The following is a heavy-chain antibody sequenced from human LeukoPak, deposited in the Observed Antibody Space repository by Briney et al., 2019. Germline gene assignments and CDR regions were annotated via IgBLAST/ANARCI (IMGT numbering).Heavy chain of an antibody. CDR2: ISSSSNTV. D-gene: IGHD3-10*01. CDR1: GFTFISYG. J-gene: IGHJ4*02. CDR3: ARAGVVRGVSHFDS. V-gene: IGHV3-48*01. Sequence: GGSLRLSCAASGFTFISYGMHWVRQAPGQGLEWVSYISSSSNTVYADSVKGRFTISRDNDKKSLYLQMNSLRDEDTAVYYCARAGVVRGVSHFDSWGQGSLVTVSS.